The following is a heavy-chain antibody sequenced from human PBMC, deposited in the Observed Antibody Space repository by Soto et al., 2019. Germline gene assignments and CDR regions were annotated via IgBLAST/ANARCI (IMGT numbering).Heavy chain of an antibody. D-gene: IGHD3-22*01. CDR2: ISAYNGNT. CDR3: ARVGGNYYESHGMDV. CDR1: GNTFTSYG. J-gene: IGHJ6*02. V-gene: IGHV1-18*01. Sequence: VASVKVSCKASGNTFTSYGISWVRQAPGQGLEWMGWISAYNGNTNYAQKLQGRVTMTTDTSTSTAYMELRSLRSDDTAVYYCARVGGNYYESHGMDVWGQGTTVTVSS.